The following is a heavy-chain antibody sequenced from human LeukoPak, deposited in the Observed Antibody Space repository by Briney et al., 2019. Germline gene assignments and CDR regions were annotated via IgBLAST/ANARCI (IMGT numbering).Heavy chain of an antibody. J-gene: IGHJ4*02. Sequence: GGSLRPSCAASGFTFTSYWMHWVRQAPGKGLVWVSRINSDGSSTSYADLVKGRFTISRDNAKNTLYLQMNSLRVEDTAVYYCARDAVTMDYWGQGTLVTVSS. V-gene: IGHV3-74*01. D-gene: IGHD4-17*01. CDR1: GFTFTSYW. CDR3: ARDAVTMDY. CDR2: INSDGSST.